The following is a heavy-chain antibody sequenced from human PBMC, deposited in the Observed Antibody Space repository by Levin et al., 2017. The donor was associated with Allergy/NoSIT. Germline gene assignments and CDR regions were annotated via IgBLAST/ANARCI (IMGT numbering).Heavy chain of an antibody. Sequence: LSLTCAASGFTFSSYAMSWVRQAPGKGLEWVSAISGSGGSTYYADSVKGRFTISRDNSKNTLYLQMNSLRAEDTAVYYCAKTITMIVVRGPFDPWGQGTLVTVSS. CDR3: AKTITMIVVRGPFDP. V-gene: IGHV3-23*01. CDR2: ISGSGGST. J-gene: IGHJ5*02. CDR1: GFTFSSYA. D-gene: IGHD3-22*01.